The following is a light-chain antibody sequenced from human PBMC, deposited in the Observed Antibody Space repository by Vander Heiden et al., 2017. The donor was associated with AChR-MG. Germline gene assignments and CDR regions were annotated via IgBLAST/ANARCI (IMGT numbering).Light chain of an antibody. CDR1: QHLLHIDGKTY. CDR3: MQSIQTPPT. V-gene: IGKV2D-29*01. Sequence: DLVLTQSPLSLCVTPGQPSSISCKSTQHLLHIDGKTYLHWYLQKPGQPPELLIYEPSNRLTGVPYRFSGSGSGTHFTLKISQVEAEDVAVYYCMQSIQTPPTFGQGTKLEIK. CDR2: EPS. J-gene: IGKJ2*01.